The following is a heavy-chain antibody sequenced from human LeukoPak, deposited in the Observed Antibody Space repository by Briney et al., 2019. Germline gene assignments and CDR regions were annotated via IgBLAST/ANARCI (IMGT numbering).Heavy chain of an antibody. J-gene: IGHJ4*02. CDR2: INHSGST. CDR1: GGSFSGYY. D-gene: IGHD2-2*01. CDR3: ARGGKAPALWY. V-gene: IGHV4-34*01. Sequence: SETLSLTCAVYGGSFSGYYWSWLRQPPGKGLEWIGEINHSGSTNYNPSLKSRVTISVDTSKNQFSLKLSSVTAADTAVYYCARGGKAPALWYWGQGTLVTVSS.